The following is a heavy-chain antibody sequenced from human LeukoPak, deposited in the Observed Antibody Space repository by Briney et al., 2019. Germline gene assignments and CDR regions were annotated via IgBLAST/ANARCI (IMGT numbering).Heavy chain of an antibody. D-gene: IGHD1-14*01. J-gene: IGHJ6*03. V-gene: IGHV3-23*01. CDR2: LSGSGITS. CDR1: GGSFSGYY. CDR3: ARHGREVDYYCYYMNV. Sequence: PSETLSLTCAVYGGSFSGYYRSWVRQAPGKGLEWVSSLSGSGITSFYPDSLKGRFTISRDNSKNTLFLQVNSLRAEDTAVYYCARHGREVDYYCYYMNVWGKGTTVTVSS.